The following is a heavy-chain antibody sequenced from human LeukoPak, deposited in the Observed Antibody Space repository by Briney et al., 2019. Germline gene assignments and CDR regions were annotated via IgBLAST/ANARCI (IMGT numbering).Heavy chain of an antibody. CDR2: IYYSGST. CDR1: GGSISSYY. V-gene: IGHV4-59*01. D-gene: IGHD4-17*01. CDR3: ARFDYGDSAGRAGPLNY. Sequence: SETLSLTCTVSGGSISSYYWSWIRQPPEKGLEWIGYIYYSGSTNYNPSLKSRVTISVDTSKNQFSLKLSSVTAADTAVYYCARFDYGDSAGRAGPLNYWGQGTLVTVSS. J-gene: IGHJ4*02.